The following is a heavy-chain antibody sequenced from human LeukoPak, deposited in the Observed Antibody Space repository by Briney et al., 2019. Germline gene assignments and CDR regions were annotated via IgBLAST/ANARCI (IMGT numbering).Heavy chain of an antibody. CDR3: ARVGLLWFGELD. CDR1: GYTFTSYD. J-gene: IGHJ4*02. D-gene: IGHD3-10*01. Sequence: ASVKVSCKASGYTFTSYDINWVRQATGQGLEWMGWMNPNSGNTGYAQKFQGRVTMTRNTSISTAYMELSSLRSEDTAVYYCARVGLLWFGELDWGQGILVTVSS. V-gene: IGHV1-8*01. CDR2: MNPNSGNT.